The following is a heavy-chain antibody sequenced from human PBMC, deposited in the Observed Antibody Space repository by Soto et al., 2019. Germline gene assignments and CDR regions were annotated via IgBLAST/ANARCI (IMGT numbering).Heavy chain of an antibody. CDR1: GFTFSSYA. V-gene: IGHV3-23*01. CDR3: AKCRIVVDFGDH. D-gene: IGHD3-22*01. CDR2: ISGSGDST. Sequence: PVGSLRLSCAASGFTFSSYAMSWVRQAPGKGLEWVSAISGSGDSTYYADSVKGRFIISRDNSKNTLYLQLSSLRAEDTAVYYCAKCRIVVDFGDHWGQGTLVTVSS. J-gene: IGHJ4*02.